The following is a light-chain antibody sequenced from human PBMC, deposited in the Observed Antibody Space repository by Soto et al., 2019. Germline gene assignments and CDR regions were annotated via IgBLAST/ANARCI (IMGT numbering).Light chain of an antibody. CDR3: QQYNNWPPMYT. CDR1: ESVNIN. V-gene: IGKV3-15*01. J-gene: IGKJ2*01. Sequence: EIVMTQSPATLSVSPGETATLSCRASESVNINLAWYQQRPGQAPRLLIYRASTRATGIPARFSGSGSGTEFTLTISSLQSEDFALYYCQQYNNWPPMYTFGQGTKLEIK. CDR2: RAS.